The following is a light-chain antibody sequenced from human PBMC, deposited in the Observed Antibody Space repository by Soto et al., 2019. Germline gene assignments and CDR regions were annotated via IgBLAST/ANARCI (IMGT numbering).Light chain of an antibody. CDR3: SSYTRDTALV. CDR2: EVS. Sequence: QPALTQPASVSWSPGQSITISCTGTSSDVGTYNYVSWYQHHPGKAPKLIIYEVSNRPSGVSNRFSGSKSGSTASLTISGLQAEDEADYHCSSYTRDTALVFGTGTKVTVL. CDR1: SSDVGTYNY. J-gene: IGLJ1*01. V-gene: IGLV2-14*01.